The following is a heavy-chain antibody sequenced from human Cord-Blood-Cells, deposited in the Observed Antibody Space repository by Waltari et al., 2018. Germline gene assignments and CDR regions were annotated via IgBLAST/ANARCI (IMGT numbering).Heavy chain of an antibody. D-gene: IGHD1-26*01. CDR1: GGSISSHY. J-gene: IGHJ4*02. Sequence: QVQLQESGPGLVKPSETLSLTCTVSGGSISSHYWRWIRQPPGKGLEWIGYIYYSGSTNYNPSLKSRVTISVDTSKNQFSLKLSSVTAADTAVYYCARARWELLGYYFDYWGQGTLVTVSS. V-gene: IGHV4-59*11. CDR2: IYYSGST. CDR3: ARARWELLGYYFDY.